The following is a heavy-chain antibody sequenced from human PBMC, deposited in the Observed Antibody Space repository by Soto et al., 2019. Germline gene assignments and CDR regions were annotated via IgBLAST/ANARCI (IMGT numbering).Heavy chain of an antibody. CDR1: GYNYAHYW. J-gene: IGHJ5*02. V-gene: IGHV5-51*01. Sequence: VEWLTGSCKGSGYNYAHYWIAWVLQMPGKGLEWMAIIYPGYSDTRYSPSFQGQVTISADKSISTAYLQWTSLKASDTAMYYCARVPIGHKNGWFDPWGQGTLVTVSS. D-gene: IGHD2-8*01. CDR3: ARVPIGHKNGWFDP. CDR2: IYPGYSDT.